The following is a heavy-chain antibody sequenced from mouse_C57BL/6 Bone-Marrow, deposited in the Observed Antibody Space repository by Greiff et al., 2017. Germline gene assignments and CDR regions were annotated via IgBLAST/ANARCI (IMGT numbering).Heavy chain of an antibody. Sequence: EVQLQQSGPVLVKPGASVTMSCKASGYTFTDYYMNWVKQSHGKSLEWIGVINPYNGGTSYNQKFKGKATLTVDKSSSTAYMELNSLTSEDSAVYYCAGLRPWFAYWGQGTLVTVSA. J-gene: IGHJ3*01. CDR2: INPYNGGT. CDR3: AGLRPWFAY. V-gene: IGHV1-19*01. CDR1: GYTFTDYY. D-gene: IGHD2-4*01.